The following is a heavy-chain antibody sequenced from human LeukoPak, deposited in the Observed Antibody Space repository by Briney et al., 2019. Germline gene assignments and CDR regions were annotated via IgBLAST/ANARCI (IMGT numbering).Heavy chain of an antibody. CDR2: IIPILGIA. V-gene: IGHV1-69*04. CDR3: ARRSAPAAINAFDI. CDR1: GGTFSSYA. Sequence: WASVKVSCEASGGTFSSYAISWVRQAPGQGLEWMGRIIPILGIANYAQKFQGRVTITADKSTSTAYMELSSLRSEDTAVYYCARRSAPAAINAFDIWGQGTMVTVSS. D-gene: IGHD2-2*02. J-gene: IGHJ3*02.